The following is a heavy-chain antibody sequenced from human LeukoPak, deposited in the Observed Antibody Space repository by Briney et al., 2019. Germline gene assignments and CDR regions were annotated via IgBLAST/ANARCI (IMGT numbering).Heavy chain of an antibody. CDR3: ARGCPASGSGYCFDY. Sequence: TGGSLRLSCAASGFTFSSYAMHWVRQAPGKGLEWVSYISSSSSTIYYADSVKGRFTISRDNAKNSLYLQMNSLRAEDTAVYYCARGCPASGSGYCFDYWGQGTLVTVSS. CDR2: ISSSSSTI. CDR1: GFTFSSYA. J-gene: IGHJ4*02. V-gene: IGHV3-48*04. D-gene: IGHD3-22*01.